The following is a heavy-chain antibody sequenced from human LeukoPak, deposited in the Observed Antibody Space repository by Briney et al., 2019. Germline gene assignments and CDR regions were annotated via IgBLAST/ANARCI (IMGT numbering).Heavy chain of an antibody. CDR1: GFTFSSYA. V-gene: IGHV3-23*01. Sequence: GGSLRLSCAASGFTFSSYAMSWVRQAPGKGLEWVSAISGNGGRTYYGDSVKGRFTISRDNSKNTLYLQMNSLRAEDTAVFYCAKVAEMGTILGKFVNWGQGTLVTVSS. J-gene: IGHJ4*02. D-gene: IGHD5-24*01. CDR3: AKVAEMGTILGKFVN. CDR2: ISGNGGRT.